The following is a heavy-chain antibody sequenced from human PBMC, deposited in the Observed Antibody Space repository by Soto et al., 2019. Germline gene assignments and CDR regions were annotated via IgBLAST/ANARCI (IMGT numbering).Heavy chain of an antibody. V-gene: IGHV4-59*11. CDR3: ARARGGFLGSHGMDV. CDR1: NDTISSHY. Sequence: PSETLSLTCTVSNDTISSHYWSWIRQPPGKGLEWIGYIHYNGQIHYSGSTNYNPSLASRVTISVDTSKKQVSLRLNSVTAADTAVYYCARARGGFLGSHGMDVWGQGTTVTVSS. CDR2: IHYNGQIHYSGST. J-gene: IGHJ6*02. D-gene: IGHD3-3*01.